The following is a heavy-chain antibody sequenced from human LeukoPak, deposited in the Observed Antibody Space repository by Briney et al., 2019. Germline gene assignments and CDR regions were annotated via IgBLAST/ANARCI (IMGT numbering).Heavy chain of an antibody. Sequence: PSETLSLTCAVSGYSISSGYYWGWIRQPPGKGLEWIGSIYHSGSTYYNPSLKSRVTISVDTSKNPFSLKLSSVTAAHTAVYYCARRDYMDVWGKGTTVTVSS. V-gene: IGHV4-38-2*01. J-gene: IGHJ6*03. CDR3: ARRDYMDV. CDR2: IYHSGST. CDR1: GYSISSGYY.